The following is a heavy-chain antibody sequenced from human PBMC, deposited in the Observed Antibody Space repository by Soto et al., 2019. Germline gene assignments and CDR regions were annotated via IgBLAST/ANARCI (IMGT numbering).Heavy chain of an antibody. Sequence: ASVKVSCKASGFTFTNYGISWVRQAPGQGFEWMGWITGSTGDTNYAQKFQDRLAMTTDTSADTAYMELRSLRGDDTAVYYCARDTVGTAADFWGQRTLVTVSS. D-gene: IGHD4-17*01. J-gene: IGHJ4*02. CDR2: ITGSTGDT. CDR1: GFTFTNYG. V-gene: IGHV1-18*01. CDR3: ARDTVGTAADF.